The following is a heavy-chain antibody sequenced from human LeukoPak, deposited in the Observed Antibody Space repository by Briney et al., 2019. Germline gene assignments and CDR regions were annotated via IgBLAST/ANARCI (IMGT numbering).Heavy chain of an antibody. D-gene: IGHD3-16*02. CDR3: ARGLGSYPEIPLDY. Sequence: ASVKVSCKASGYTLTNYGFSWVRQAPGQGLEWMGWISAYNGNTHYAQNLQGRVTMTTDTSTSTAYMELRSLRSDDTAVYYCARGLGSYPEIPLDYWGQGTLVTVSS. CDR1: GYTLTNYG. J-gene: IGHJ4*02. V-gene: IGHV1-18*01. CDR2: ISAYNGNT.